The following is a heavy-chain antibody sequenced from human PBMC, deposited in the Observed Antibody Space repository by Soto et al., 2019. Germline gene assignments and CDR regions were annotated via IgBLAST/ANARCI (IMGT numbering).Heavy chain of an antibody. CDR1: GGSINNSSFY. V-gene: IGHV4-39*01. Sequence: SETLSLTCTVSGGSINNSSFYWGWVRQPPGKRLEWIGSIYYSGRAYYNPSLKSRLTISVDTSKNQFSLNLSSVTAADTAVYFCARRPLVRGIIPYYFDSWGQGTLVTVSS. CDR2: IYYSGRA. CDR3: ARRPLVRGIIPYYFDS. J-gene: IGHJ4*02. D-gene: IGHD3-10*01.